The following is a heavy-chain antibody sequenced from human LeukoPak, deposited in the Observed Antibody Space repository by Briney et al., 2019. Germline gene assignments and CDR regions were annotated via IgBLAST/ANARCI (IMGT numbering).Heavy chain of an antibody. CDR1: GFTFSSYG. J-gene: IGHJ6*04. V-gene: IGHV3-30*18. Sequence: AGSLRLSCAASGFTFSSYGMHWGRHAPGKGLEWVAVISYDGSNKYYADSVKGRLTISTDNSKNTLYLQMNSLRAEDTAVYYCAKTPRKDYYYGMDVWGKGTTVTVSS. CDR3: AKTPRKDYYYGMDV. CDR2: ISYDGSNK.